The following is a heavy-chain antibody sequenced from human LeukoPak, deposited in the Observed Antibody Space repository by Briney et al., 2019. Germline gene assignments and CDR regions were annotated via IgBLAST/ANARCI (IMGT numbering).Heavy chain of an antibody. D-gene: IGHD3-10*01. J-gene: IGHJ5*02. CDR1: GFTFSDDW. CDR3: TRGHYGP. Sequence: GGSLRLSCAASGFTFSDDWMNWVRQAPGKGPEWVGHIKARSAGGTIEYAAPVGGRFTISRDDSRSILYLQMNNLKSVDTAVYCCTRGHYGPWGLGTLVTVSS. CDR2: IKARSAGGTI. V-gene: IGHV3-15*01.